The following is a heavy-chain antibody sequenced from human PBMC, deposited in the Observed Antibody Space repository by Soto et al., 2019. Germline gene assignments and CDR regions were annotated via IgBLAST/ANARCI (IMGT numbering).Heavy chain of an antibody. CDR3: ARGRARYYDSRSAFDI. D-gene: IGHD3-3*01. CDR2: INHSGST. Sequence: SETLSLTCAVYGGSFSGYYWSWIRQPPGKGLEWIGEINHSGSTNYNPSLKSRVTISVDASKNQFSLKLSSVTAADTAVYYCARGRARYYDSRSAFDIWGQGTMVTVSS. V-gene: IGHV4-34*01. CDR1: GGSFSGYY. J-gene: IGHJ3*02.